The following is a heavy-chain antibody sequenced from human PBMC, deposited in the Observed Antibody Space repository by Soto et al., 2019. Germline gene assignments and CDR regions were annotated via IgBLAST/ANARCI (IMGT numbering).Heavy chain of an antibody. CDR2: ISAYNGNT. CDR3: ARDMDSYGIYYFDY. Sequence: ASVEVSCKASGYTFTSYGISWVRQAPGQGLEWMGWISAYNGNTNYAQKLQGRVTMTTDTSTSTAYMELRSLRSDDTAVYYCARDMDSYGIYYFDYWGQGTLVTVSS. J-gene: IGHJ4*02. D-gene: IGHD5-18*01. V-gene: IGHV1-18*01. CDR1: GYTFTSYG.